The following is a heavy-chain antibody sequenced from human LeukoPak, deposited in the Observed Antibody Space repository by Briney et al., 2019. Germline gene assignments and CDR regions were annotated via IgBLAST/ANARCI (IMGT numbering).Heavy chain of an antibody. V-gene: IGHV3-30*09. CDR1: GFPFSTYA. CDR3: TRGRAETGTTWLIDY. CDR2: SSSDGISQ. Sequence: AGGSLRLSCAASGFPFSTYALHWVRQAPGKGLEWLAVSSSDGISQYYAGSVKGRFAISKDNSRNTLYLQMNSLRTEDTAVYYCTRGRAETGTTWLIDYWGQGTLVTVSS. D-gene: IGHD1-1*01. J-gene: IGHJ4*02.